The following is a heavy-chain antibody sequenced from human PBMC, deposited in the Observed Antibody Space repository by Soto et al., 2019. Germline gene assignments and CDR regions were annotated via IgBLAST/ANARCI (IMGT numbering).Heavy chain of an antibody. D-gene: IGHD3-9*01. CDR3: AYTSGYDILTGYPFDY. V-gene: IGHV3-23*01. J-gene: IGHJ4*02. Sequence: PGGSLRLSCAASGFTFSSYAMSWVRQAPGKGLEWVSAISGSGGSTYYADSVKGRFTISRDNSKNTLYLQMNSLRAEDTAVYYCAYTSGYDILTGYPFDYWGQGTLVTVSS. CDR1: GFTFSSYA. CDR2: ISGSGGST.